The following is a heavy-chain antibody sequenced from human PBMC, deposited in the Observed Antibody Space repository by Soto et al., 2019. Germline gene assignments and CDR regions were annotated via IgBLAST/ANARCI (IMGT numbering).Heavy chain of an antibody. D-gene: IGHD2-21*02. V-gene: IGHV5-51*03. CDR2: IYPGDSDT. CDR3: ARRTFCGGDCFYFDY. J-gene: IGHJ4*02. Sequence: EVQLVQSGAEVKKPGESLKISCKGSGYSFTSYWIGWVRQMPGKGLEWMGIIYPGDSDTRYSPSFQGQVTISADKSISTAYLQWSSLKASDTAMYHCARRTFCGGDCFYFDYWGQGTLVTVSS. CDR1: GYSFTSYW.